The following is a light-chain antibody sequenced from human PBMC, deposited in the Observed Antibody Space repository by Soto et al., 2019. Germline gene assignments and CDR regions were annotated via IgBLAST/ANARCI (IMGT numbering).Light chain of an antibody. CDR1: QSVTSSF. V-gene: IGKV3-20*01. J-gene: IGKJ5*01. CDR2: STS. CDR3: QQYSSSPYT. Sequence: EIVLTQSPGTLSLSPGEGATLSCRASQSVTSSFLAWHQHKPGQAPRLLIYSTSSRATGIPDRFSGSGSGTDSTLTISRLEPEDFAVDYGQQYSSSPYTCGHGTRLEIK.